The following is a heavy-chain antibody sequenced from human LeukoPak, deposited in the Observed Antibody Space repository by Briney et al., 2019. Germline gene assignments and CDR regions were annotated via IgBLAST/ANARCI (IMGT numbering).Heavy chain of an antibody. CDR3: ARPRRYCSTTSCYTGHDAFDI. Sequence: AASVKVSCKASGYSFASYGISWVRQAPGQGLQWMGGIIPIFGTANYAQKFQGRVTITADESTSTAYMELSSLRSEDTAVYYCARPRRYCSTTSCYTGHDAFDIWGQGTMVTVSS. CDR2: IIPIFGTA. D-gene: IGHD2-2*02. CDR1: GYSFASYG. V-gene: IGHV1-69*13. J-gene: IGHJ3*02.